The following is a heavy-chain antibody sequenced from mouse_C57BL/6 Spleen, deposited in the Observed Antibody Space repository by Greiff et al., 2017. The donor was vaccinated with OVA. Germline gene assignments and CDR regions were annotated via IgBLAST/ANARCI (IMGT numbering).Heavy chain of an antibody. D-gene: IGHD4-1*01. Sequence: EVKLQESGPGLVKPSQSLSLTCSVTGYSITSGYYWNWIRQFPGNKLEWMGYISYDGSNNYNPSLKNRISITRDTSKNQFFLKLNSVTTEDTATYYCARDLGEDYWGQGTSVTVSS. V-gene: IGHV3-6*01. CDR1: GYSITSGYY. CDR3: ARDLGEDY. J-gene: IGHJ4*01. CDR2: ISYDGSN.